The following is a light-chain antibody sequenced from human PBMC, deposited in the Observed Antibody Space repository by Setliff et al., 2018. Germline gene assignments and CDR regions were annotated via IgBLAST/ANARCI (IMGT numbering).Light chain of an antibody. CDR1: SSDVGGYNY. CDR3: SSYAGSLYV. J-gene: IGLJ1*01. CDR2: EVS. V-gene: IGLV2-8*01. Sequence: QSVLTQPRSVSGSPGQSVTISCTGTSSDVGGYNYVSWYQQHPGKAPKLMIYEVSKRPSGVPDRFSGSKSGNTASLTVSGLQAEDEADYYCSSYAGSLYVFGTGTKGTVL.